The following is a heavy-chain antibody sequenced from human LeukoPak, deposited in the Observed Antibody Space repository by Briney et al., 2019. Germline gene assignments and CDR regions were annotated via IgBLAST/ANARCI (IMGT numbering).Heavy chain of an antibody. V-gene: IGHV1-18*04. D-gene: IGHD6-13*01. CDR3: ARRGSSWQTPDY. J-gene: IGHJ4*02. CDR1: GYSLTGYH. CDR2: INPNSGDT. Sequence: ASVKVSCKASGYSLTGYHMHWVRQAPGQGLEWMGRINPNSGDTNYAQKLQGRVTMTTDTSTSTAYMELRSLRSDDTAVYYCARRGSSWQTPDYWGQGTLVTVSS.